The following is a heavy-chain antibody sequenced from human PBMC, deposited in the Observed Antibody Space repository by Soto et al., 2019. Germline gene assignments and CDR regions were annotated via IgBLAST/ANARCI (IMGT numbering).Heavy chain of an antibody. CDR1: GYTFTSYG. CDR2: ISAYNGNT. Sequence: GASVKVSCKASGYTFTSYGISWVRQAPGQGLEWMGWISAYNGNTNYAQKLQGRVTMTRNTSISTAYMELSSLRSEDTAVYYCARGLYQLLWVYYYYYGMDVWGQGTTVTVSS. D-gene: IGHD2-2*01. J-gene: IGHJ6*02. V-gene: IGHV1-18*01. CDR3: ARGLYQLLWVYYYYYGMDV.